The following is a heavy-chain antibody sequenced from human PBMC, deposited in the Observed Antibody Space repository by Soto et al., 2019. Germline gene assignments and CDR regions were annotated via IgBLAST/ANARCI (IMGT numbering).Heavy chain of an antibody. CDR2: INHSGST. CDR3: ARDRYGDYLKFFDY. Sequence: ASETLSLTCAVYGGSFSGYYWSWIRQPPGKGLEWIGEINHSGSTNYNPSLKSRVTISVDTSKNQFSLKLSSVTAADTAVYYCARDRYGDYLKFFDYWGQGTLVTVS. J-gene: IGHJ4*02. CDR1: GGSFSGYY. D-gene: IGHD4-17*01. V-gene: IGHV4-34*01.